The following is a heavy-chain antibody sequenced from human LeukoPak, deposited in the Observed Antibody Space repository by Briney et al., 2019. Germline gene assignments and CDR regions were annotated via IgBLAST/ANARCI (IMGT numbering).Heavy chain of an antibody. V-gene: IGHV3-23*01. D-gene: IGHD6-13*01. CDR3: AKDKAGSTAYYFDY. CDR1: GFTFSSYA. CDR2: IGGSGSGGDT. Sequence: GGSLRLSCAASGFTFSSYAMSWVRQAPGKGLEWVSAIGGSGSGGDTYYADSVKGRFTISRDNSKNTLYLQMSSLRAEDTAVYYCAKDKAGSTAYYFDYWGQGTLVTVSS. J-gene: IGHJ4*02.